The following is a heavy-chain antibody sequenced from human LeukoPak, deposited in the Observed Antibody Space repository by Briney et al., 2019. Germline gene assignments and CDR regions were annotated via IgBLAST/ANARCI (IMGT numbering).Heavy chain of an antibody. CDR1: GGSISSGGYY. CDR2: IYYSGST. V-gene: IGHV4-31*03. CDR3: ARYSGGSCYWCFDC. Sequence: SETLSLTCTVSGGSISSGGYYWRWIRQHPGKGLEWIGYIYYSGSTYYNPSLKSRITISVDTSKNQFSLKLNSVTAADTAVYYCARYSGGSCYWCFDCWGQGTLVTVSS. J-gene: IGHJ4*02. D-gene: IGHD2-15*01.